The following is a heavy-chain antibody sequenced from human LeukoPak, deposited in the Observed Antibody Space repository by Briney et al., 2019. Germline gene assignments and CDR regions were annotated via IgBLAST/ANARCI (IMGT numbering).Heavy chain of an antibody. Sequence: GESLRLSCAASGFTFSSYWMSWVRQAPGKGLEWVANIKQDGSEKYYVDSVKGRFTISRDNAKSSLYLQMNSLRAEDTAVYYCASPYCSTTSCSTLHDFWGQGTLVTVSS. CDR2: IKQDGSEK. J-gene: IGHJ4*02. V-gene: IGHV3-7*01. D-gene: IGHD2-2*01. CDR3: ASPYCSTTSCSTLHDF. CDR1: GFTFSSYW.